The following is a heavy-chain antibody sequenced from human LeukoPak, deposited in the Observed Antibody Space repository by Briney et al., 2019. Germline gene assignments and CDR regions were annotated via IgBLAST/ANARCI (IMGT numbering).Heavy chain of an antibody. D-gene: IGHD5-12*01. V-gene: IGHV3-7*01. Sequence: GGSLRLSCVASGFTFNNYWMTWVRQAPGKGLEWVANTKPDGSEGYYLDSLKGRFTISRDNAKNSLYLEMTNLRVEDTAVYYCARSGGYGWDYWGQGALVTVSS. CDR2: TKPDGSEG. CDR3: ARSGGYGWDY. CDR1: GFTFNNYW. J-gene: IGHJ4*02.